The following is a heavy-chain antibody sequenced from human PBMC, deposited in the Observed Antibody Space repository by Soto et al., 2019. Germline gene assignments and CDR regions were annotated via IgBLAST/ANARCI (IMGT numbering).Heavy chain of an antibody. CDR3: AGEITFGGVIAH. D-gene: IGHD3-16*01. CDR2: INHSGST. Sequence: SETLSLTCAVYGGSFSGYYWSWIRQPPGKGLEWIGEINHSGSTNYNPSLKSRVTISVDTSKNQFSLKLSSVTAADTAVYYCAGEITFGGVIAHWGQGTLVTVS. J-gene: IGHJ5*02. CDR1: GGSFSGYY. V-gene: IGHV4-34*01.